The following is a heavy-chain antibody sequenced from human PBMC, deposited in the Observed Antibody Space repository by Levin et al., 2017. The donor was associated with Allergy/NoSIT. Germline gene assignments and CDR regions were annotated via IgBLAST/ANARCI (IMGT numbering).Heavy chain of an antibody. Sequence: GESLKISCAASGFTFSSYAVHWVRQAPGKGLEWVAFISYDGSNKYYADSVKGRFTISRDNSENTLYLQMNSLRADDTAVYYCARSYSSGWSYYFDYWGQGTLVTVSS. CDR1: GFTFSSYA. V-gene: IGHV3-30-3*01. D-gene: IGHD6-19*01. J-gene: IGHJ4*02. CDR3: ARSYSSGWSYYFDY. CDR2: ISYDGSNK.